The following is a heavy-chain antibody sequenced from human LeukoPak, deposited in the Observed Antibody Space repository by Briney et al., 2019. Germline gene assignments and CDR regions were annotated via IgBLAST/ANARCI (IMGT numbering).Heavy chain of an antibody. CDR2: IYPGDSDT. D-gene: IGHD2-2*01. CDR1: GYSFTSYW. CDR3: ARRQGCSSTSCPPDY. V-gene: IGHV5-51*07. J-gene: IGHJ4*02. Sequence: GESLKIACKGSGYSFTSYWIGWVHQMPGKDLEWMGVIYPGDSDTRYSPSFQGQVTISADKSISTAYLQWSSLKASDTAMYYCARRQGCSSTSCPPDYWGQGTLVTVSP.